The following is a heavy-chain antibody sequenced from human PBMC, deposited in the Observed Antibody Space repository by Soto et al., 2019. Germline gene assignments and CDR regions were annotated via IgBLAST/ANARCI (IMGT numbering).Heavy chain of an antibody. CDR2: ISGSGGST. CDR3: AKDDGYYYGSGSYDY. D-gene: IGHD3-10*01. V-gene: IGHV3-23*01. J-gene: IGHJ4*02. CDR1: GFTFSSYA. Sequence: EVQLLESGGGLVQPGGSLRLSCAASGFTFSSYAMSWVRQAPGKGLEWVSAISGSGGSTYYADSVKGRFTISRDNSKNTLYLQMNSLSAEDTAVYYCAKDDGYYYGSGSYDYWGQGTLVTVSS.